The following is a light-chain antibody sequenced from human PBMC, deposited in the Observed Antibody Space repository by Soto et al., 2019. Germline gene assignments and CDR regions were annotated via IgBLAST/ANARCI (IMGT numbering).Light chain of an antibody. CDR3: TSYAGSNNLV. V-gene: IGLV2-8*01. CDR1: SSDIGGYNY. Sequence: QSALTQPRSVSGSLGQSVTISCTGTSSDIGGYNYVSWYQQHPGKAPKLIIYEVSKRPSGVPDRFSGSKSGNTASLTVSGLQAEDEADYYCTSYAGSNNLVFAGGTKVTVL. J-gene: IGLJ3*02. CDR2: EVS.